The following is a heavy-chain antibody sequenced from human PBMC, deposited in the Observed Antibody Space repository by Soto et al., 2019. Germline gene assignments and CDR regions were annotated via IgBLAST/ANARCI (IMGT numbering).Heavy chain of an antibody. CDR3: ATNSHISGQLVRFDY. V-gene: IGHV3-15*07. J-gene: IGHJ4*01. CDR1: GFSISDAG. CDR2: IKSKAEGGTT. D-gene: IGHD3-22*01. Sequence: EVQLEESGGGLVKPGGSLRLSCATSGFSISDAGINWDRQAPGKGLEWVGRIKSKAEGGTTDFRASVKATFAIKRDDSKNTPYLQINSQISEAAAVYNCATNSHISGQLVRFDYWGHGTRVTVS.